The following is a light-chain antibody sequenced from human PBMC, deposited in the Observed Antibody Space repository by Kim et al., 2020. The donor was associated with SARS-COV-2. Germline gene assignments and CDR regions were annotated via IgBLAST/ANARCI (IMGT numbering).Light chain of an antibody. CDR2: VAS. V-gene: IGKV3-20*01. J-gene: IGKJ4*01. CDR3: QQYGTSPLT. Sequence: PREIAPPSRRASQSVSRRYLAWYQQKPGQAPRLLIYVASNRATGIPDRFSGSGSGTDFTLTISRLEPEDFAVYYCQQYGTSPLTFVGGTKVDIK. CDR1: QSVSRRY.